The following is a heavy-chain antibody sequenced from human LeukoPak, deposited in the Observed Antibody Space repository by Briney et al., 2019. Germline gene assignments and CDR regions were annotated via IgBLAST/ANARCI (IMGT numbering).Heavy chain of an antibody. J-gene: IGHJ4*02. Sequence: PGGSLRLSCAASGFTLSDYPMTWVRQAPGKGLQWVSLFDRGSLDTYYADSVRGRFTVSRDNDKNTLYLQMNSLRADDTAVYYCARRGYESSGPKYYFDHWGQGILVTVSS. V-gene: IGHV3-23*01. CDR2: FDRGSLDT. D-gene: IGHD3-22*01. CDR3: ARRGYESSGPKYYFDH. CDR1: GFTLSDYP.